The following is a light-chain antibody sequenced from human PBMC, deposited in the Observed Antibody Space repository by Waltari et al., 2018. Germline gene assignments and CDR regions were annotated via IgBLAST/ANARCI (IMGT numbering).Light chain of an antibody. Sequence: QSVLTQPPSASGAPGQRVTIPCPGSYSNIGSNSIYWYQQLPGKAPKLLIFNHNRRPSGVPDRFSGSKSGTSASLAISGLRSEDEADYYCAAWDDNLRGVFGGGTRLAVL. CDR1: YSNIGSNS. J-gene: IGLJ2*01. CDR3: AAWDDNLRGV. V-gene: IGLV1-47*01. CDR2: NHN.